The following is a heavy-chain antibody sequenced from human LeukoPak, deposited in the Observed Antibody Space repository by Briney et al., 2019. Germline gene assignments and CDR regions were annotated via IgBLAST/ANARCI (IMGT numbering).Heavy chain of an antibody. CDR1: GFTFSSSA. V-gene: IGHV3-23*01. CDR3: AKLIVASDY. D-gene: IGHD2/OR15-2a*01. Sequence: GGSLRLSCAASGFTFSSSAMSWVRQVPGKGLEWVSAISGSGGGTYYADSVKGRFTISRDNSKNTLYLQMNSLRAEDTAVYYCAKLIVASDYWGQGTLVTVSS. J-gene: IGHJ4*02. CDR2: ISGSGGGT.